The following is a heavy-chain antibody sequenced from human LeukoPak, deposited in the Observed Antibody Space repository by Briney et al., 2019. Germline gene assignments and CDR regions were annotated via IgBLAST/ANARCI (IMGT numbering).Heavy chain of an antibody. Sequence: GSLRLSCAASGFTVSSNYMSWVRQAPGKGLEWIGNIYYSGSTYYNPSLKSRVTISVDTSKNQFSLKLSSVTAVDTAVYFCARVAGELLYSPFDIWGQGTMVTVSS. CDR3: ARVAGELLYSPFDI. CDR1: GFTVSSNY. D-gene: IGHD1-26*01. J-gene: IGHJ3*02. V-gene: IGHV4-59*02. CDR2: IYYSGST.